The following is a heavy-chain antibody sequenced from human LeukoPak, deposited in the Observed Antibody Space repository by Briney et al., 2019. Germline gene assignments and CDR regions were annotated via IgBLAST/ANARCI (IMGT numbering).Heavy chain of an antibody. CDR2: GSHSLRI. J-gene: IGHJ4*02. V-gene: IGHV4-34*01. Sequence: SETLSLTCGVFGGSFSGYYWSWIRQLPGKGLEWMGEGSHSLRINYNPSLKSRVTISVDTSKNQFSLKLSSVTAADTAVYYCARRGAQLWLRVGYYLDYWGQGTLVTASS. D-gene: IGHD5-18*01. CDR1: GGSFSGYY. CDR3: ARRGAQLWLRVGYYLDY.